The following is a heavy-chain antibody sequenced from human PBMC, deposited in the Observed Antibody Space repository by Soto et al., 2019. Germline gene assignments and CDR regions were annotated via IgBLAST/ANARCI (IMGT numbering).Heavy chain of an antibody. CDR2: ISSRGDTI. J-gene: IGHJ4*02. Sequence: GGSLRLSCAASGSIFSDFHMTWIRQAPGKGLELVAYISSRGDTIYYADSVRGRITISRDNDKDSLFLQMSSLRVEDTAVYYCARDNRGTFDYWGQGALVTVSS. D-gene: IGHD7-27*01. CDR3: ARDNRGTFDY. CDR1: GSIFSDFH. V-gene: IGHV3-11*01.